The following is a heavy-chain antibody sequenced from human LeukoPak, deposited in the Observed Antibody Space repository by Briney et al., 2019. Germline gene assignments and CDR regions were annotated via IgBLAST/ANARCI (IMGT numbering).Heavy chain of an antibody. CDR1: GYTFTSYV. Sequence: ASVKLSCKASGYTFTSYVINWVRQATGQGLEWMGWMNTNSGNTGYAQKFQGRVTMTRNTSISTAYMELSSLRSEDTAVYYCARVSDISVAGNFDYWGQGTLVTVSS. CDR2: MNTNSGNT. J-gene: IGHJ4*02. V-gene: IGHV1-8*01. CDR3: ARVSDISVAGNFDY. D-gene: IGHD6-19*01.